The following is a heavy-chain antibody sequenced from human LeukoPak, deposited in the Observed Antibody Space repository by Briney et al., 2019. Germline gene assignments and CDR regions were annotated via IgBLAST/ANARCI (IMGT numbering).Heavy chain of an antibody. D-gene: IGHD2-2*01. V-gene: IGHV4-59*12. J-gene: IGHJ6*03. CDR3: ARTAGGKKVVPAATTVHQYYYYYYYMDV. CDR1: GDSISDYY. CDR2: IYYTGTT. Sequence: PSETLSLTCTVSGDSISDYYWSWIRQPPGKGLEWIGFIYYTGTTNYNPSLKSRITISLDTSKNQFSLKLSSVTAADTAVYYCARTAGGKKVVPAATTVHQYYYYYYYMDVWGKGTTVTVSS.